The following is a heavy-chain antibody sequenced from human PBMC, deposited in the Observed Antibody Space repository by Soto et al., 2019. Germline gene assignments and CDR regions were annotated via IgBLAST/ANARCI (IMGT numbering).Heavy chain of an antibody. CDR3: VPDGDIIMVVPT. V-gene: IGHV3-48*01. CDR1: GFTFSSYG. D-gene: IGHD2-15*01. CDR2: ISSSGSNI. J-gene: IGHJ4*02. Sequence: EVQLAESGGGLVQPGGSLRLTCAASGFTFSSYGMNWVRQAPGKGLEWVSYISSSGSNIYYRDSVKGRFSISRDDAENSLYLRMNCLRADDTAVYYCVPDGDIIMVVPTWGQGTLVTVSS.